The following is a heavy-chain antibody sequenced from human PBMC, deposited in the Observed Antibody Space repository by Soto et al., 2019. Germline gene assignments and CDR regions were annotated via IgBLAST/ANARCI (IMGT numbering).Heavy chain of an antibody. CDR1: GLSVSNNY. CDR2: IYNDGNT. CDR3: ARDGYNPYWFAT. Sequence: GGSLRFSCAPSGLSVSNNYMSWVRQAPGKGLEWVSIIYNDGNTYYADSVRGRFTISRDNSKNTLSLQMNRLRAEDTAVYYCARDGYNPYWFATWGQGTLVTVSS. V-gene: IGHV3-53*01. J-gene: IGHJ5*02. D-gene: IGHD1-20*01.